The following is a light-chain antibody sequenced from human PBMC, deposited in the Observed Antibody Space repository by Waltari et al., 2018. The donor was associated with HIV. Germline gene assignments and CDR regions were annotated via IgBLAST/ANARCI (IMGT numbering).Light chain of an antibody. J-gene: IGKJ5*01. CDR3: MQALRAPPT. CDR2: LGS. CDR1: QSLLHSKGYNY. Sequence: DLVMTQTPLSLPVTPGEPASISCRSSQSLLHSKGYNYLEWYLQKPGQSPQLLIYLGSSRASGVPDRFSGSGPGTDFTLKLSRVEAEDVGVYYCMQALRAPPTFGQGTRLEIK. V-gene: IGKV2-28*01.